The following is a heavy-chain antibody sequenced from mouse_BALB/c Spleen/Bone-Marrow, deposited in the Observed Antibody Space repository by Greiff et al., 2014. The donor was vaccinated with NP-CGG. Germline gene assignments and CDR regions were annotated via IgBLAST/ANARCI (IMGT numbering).Heavy chain of an antibody. V-gene: IGHV1-39*01. CDR1: GYSFTGYN. Sequence: VHLKQSGPELEKPGSLVKISCRSSGYSFTGYNMIWVKQSNGKSLEWIGYIDPSYGYIRYNQKFTGKATLTVDISSSTAYMQLNSLTSEDSAVYYCARSIGSQFYFDHWGQGTTLTVSS. CDR2: IDPSYGYI. CDR3: ARSIGSQFYFDH. J-gene: IGHJ2*01.